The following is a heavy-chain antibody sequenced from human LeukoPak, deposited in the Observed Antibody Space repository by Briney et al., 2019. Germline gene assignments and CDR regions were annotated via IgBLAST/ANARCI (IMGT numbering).Heavy chain of an antibody. V-gene: IGHV1-69*05. J-gene: IGHJ4*02. CDR2: IIPIFGTA. CDR1: GGTFSSYA. D-gene: IGHD5-12*01. Sequence: SVKVSCKASGGTFSSYAISWVRQAPGQGLEWMGGIIPIFGTANYAQKFQGRVTMTTDTSTSTAYMELRSLRSDDTAVYYCARDSVVANFGFDYRGQGTLVTVSS. CDR3: ARDSVVANFGFDY.